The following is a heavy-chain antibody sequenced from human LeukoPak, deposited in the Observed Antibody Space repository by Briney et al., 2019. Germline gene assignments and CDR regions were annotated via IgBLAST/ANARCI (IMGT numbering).Heavy chain of an antibody. CDR1: ACSFPNYC. Sequence: PGGSLRLSCGASACSFPNYCLCWVRQPPGKRLEWVANMRQDGSERFYVDPGKGRFTNVRDNDKSSLYLEMNRLRGEDTAVYFWSRVRGSWELILWGQETLVSVS. V-gene: IGHV3-7*01. CDR2: MRQDGSER. J-gene: IGHJ4*02. CDR3: SRVRGSWELIL. D-gene: IGHD2-15*01.